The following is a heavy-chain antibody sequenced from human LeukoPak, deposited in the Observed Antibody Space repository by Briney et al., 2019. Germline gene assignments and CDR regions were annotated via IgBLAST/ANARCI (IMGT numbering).Heavy chain of an antibody. CDR2: ISYDGSNK. Sequence: GGSLRLSCAASGFTFSSYGMHWVRQAPGKGLEWVAVISYDGSNKYYADSVKGRFILSRDNSKSTLSLQMNSLRAEDTAVYYCAKGSVAAMGFDYWGQGTLATVSS. D-gene: IGHD6-19*01. CDR3: AKGSVAAMGFDY. J-gene: IGHJ4*02. CDR1: GFTFSSYG. V-gene: IGHV3-30*18.